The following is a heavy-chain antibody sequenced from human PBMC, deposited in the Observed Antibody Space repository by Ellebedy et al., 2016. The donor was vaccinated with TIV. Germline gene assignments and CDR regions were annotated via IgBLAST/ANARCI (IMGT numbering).Heavy chain of an antibody. Sequence: ETLSLTCKGSGYNFATYWIAWVRQMPGKGLEWMGIIYPDDSDTTYSPSFQGQVTISVDKSINTAFLVWSSLKASDTAMYYCAAYTKWGTTYYFDYWGQGTLVTVSS. D-gene: IGHD7-27*01. V-gene: IGHV5-51*01. CDR3: AAYTKWGTTYYFDY. J-gene: IGHJ4*02. CDR2: IYPDDSDT. CDR1: GYNFATYW.